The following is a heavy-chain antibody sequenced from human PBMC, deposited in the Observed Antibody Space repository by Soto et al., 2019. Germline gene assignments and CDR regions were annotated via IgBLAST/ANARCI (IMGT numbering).Heavy chain of an antibody. J-gene: IGHJ6*02. V-gene: IGHV4-59*01. CDR1: GGSISRYY. Sequence: SETLSLTCTVSGGSISRYYWSWIRQPPGKGLEWIGYMYNTGSTVYNPPFKSRVTISVDTSKNQFSLQLDSVTAADTAVYYCARDLWGYCGTDCYPLDVWGQGTTVTVSS. D-gene: IGHD2-21*02. CDR2: MYNTGST. CDR3: ARDLWGYCGTDCYPLDV.